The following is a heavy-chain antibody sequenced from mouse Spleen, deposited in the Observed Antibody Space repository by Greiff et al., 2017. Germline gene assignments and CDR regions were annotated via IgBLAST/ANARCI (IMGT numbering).Heavy chain of an antibody. V-gene: IGHV2-9*02. CDR2: IWAGGST. Sequence: VQLVESGPGLVAPSQSLSITCTVSGFSLTSYGVHWVRQPPGKGLEWLGVIWAGGSTNYNSALMSRLSISKDNSKSQVFLKMNSLQTDDTAMYYCARDDYGNLGAMDYWGQGTSVTVSS. D-gene: IGHD2-1*01. CDR1: GFSLTSYG. J-gene: IGHJ4*01. CDR3: ARDDYGNLGAMDY.